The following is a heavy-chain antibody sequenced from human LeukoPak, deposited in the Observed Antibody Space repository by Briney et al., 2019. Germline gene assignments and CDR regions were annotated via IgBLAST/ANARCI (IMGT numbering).Heavy chain of an antibody. V-gene: IGHV4-34*01. CDR2: INHSGST. CDR1: AFTFSSYS. D-gene: IGHD2-15*01. J-gene: IGHJ4*02. Sequence: PGGSLRLSCADSAFTFSSYSMKWVRQAPGKGLEWIGEINHSGSTNYNPSLKSRVTISVDTSKNQFSLKLSSVTAADTAVYYCARVLQYCSGGSCQYDFDYWGQGTLVTVSS. CDR3: ARVLQYCSGGSCQYDFDY.